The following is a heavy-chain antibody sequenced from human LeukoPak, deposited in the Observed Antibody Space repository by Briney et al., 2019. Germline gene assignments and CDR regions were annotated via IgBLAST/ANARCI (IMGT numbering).Heavy chain of an antibody. CDR1: GGSISSSSYY. D-gene: IGHD2-15*01. Sequence: PSETLSLTCTVSGGSISSSSYYWGWVRQPPGTGLEWLGSIYYSGSTYYNPSLKSRVTISVDTSKNQFSLKLSSVTAADTAVYYCARHGVGAARRTYYYYYGMDVWGQGTTVTVSS. V-gene: IGHV4-39*01. CDR3: ARHGVGAARRTYYYYYGMDV. CDR2: IYYSGST. J-gene: IGHJ6*02.